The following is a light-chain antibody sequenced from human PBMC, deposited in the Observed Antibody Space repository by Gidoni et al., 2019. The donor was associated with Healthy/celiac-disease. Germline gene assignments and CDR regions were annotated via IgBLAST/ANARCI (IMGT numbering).Light chain of an antibody. CDR2: GAS. V-gene: IGKV3-15*01. CDR3: QQYNNWPIT. J-gene: IGKJ2*01. CDR1: QSVSSN. Sequence: EIVMTQSPATLSVSPGERATLSCRASQSVSSNLAWYQQKPGQAPRLLIYGASTRATGIPARFSGRGSGTEFTLTISSLQPEDFAVYYCQQYNNWPITFGQGTKLEIK.